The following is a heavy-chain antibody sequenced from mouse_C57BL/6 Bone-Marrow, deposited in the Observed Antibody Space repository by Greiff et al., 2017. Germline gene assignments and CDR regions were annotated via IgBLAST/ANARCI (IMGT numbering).Heavy chain of an antibody. CDR3: ARGLLYYYGSSPWFAY. Sequence: VQLQQSGPELVKPGASVKISCKASGYTFTDYYMNWVKQSHGKSLEWIGDINPNNGGTSYNQKFKGKATLTVDKSSSTAYMELRSLTSEDSAVYYCARGLLYYYGSSPWFAYWGQGTLVTVSA. D-gene: IGHD1-1*01. V-gene: IGHV1-26*01. CDR2: INPNNGGT. CDR1: GYTFTDYY. J-gene: IGHJ3*01.